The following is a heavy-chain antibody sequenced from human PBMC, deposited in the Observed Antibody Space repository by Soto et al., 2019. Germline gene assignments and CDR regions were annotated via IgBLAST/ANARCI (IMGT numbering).Heavy chain of an antibody. CDR1: GFALSSYS. D-gene: IGHD2-21*01. CDR2: TFNFDGSL. CDR3: SREEGDCGGGGYFRSAFDL. V-gene: IGHV3-21*01. Sequence: EVQLVESGGRLVKPGGSLRLSCAASGFALSSYSIGWVRQAPGKGLEWVSFTFNFDGSLYYADSVKGRFAISRDNAKNSVYLQMNSLRAEDTAVYYCSREEGDCGGGGYFRSAFDLWGQGTVVTVSS. J-gene: IGHJ3*01.